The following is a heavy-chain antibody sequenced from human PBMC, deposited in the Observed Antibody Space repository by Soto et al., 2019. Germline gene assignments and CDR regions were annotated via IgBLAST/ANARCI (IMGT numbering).Heavy chain of an antibody. CDR1: GYTFTSYG. V-gene: IGHV1-18*01. J-gene: IGHJ6*02. CDR3: ARGVTTVVIEGAQYYYSYGMDV. D-gene: IGHD4-17*01. CDR2: ISAYNGNT. Sequence: GASVKVSCKASGYTFTSYGISWVRQAPGQGLEWMGWISAYNGNTNYAQKLQGRVTMTTDTSTSTAYMELRSLRSDDTAVYYCARGVTTVVIEGAQYYYSYGMDVWGQGTTVTVSS.